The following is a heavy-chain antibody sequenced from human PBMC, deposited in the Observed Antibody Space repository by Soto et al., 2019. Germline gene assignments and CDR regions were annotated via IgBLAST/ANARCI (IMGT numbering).Heavy chain of an antibody. CDR3: ARHRGYNYGPGDY. Sequence: SETLSLTCSVSGGSISTNGYYWGWIRQPPGKGLEWIGRIYYSGSVYYSPSLKGRATISVDTSQNQFSLNLRSVTAADTAVYYCARHRGYNYGPGDYWGRGILVIVSS. CDR2: IYYSGSV. V-gene: IGHV4-39*01. CDR1: GGSISTNGYY. D-gene: IGHD5-18*01. J-gene: IGHJ4*02.